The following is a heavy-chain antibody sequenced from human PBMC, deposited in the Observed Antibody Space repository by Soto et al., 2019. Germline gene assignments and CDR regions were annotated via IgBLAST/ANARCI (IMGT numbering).Heavy chain of an antibody. CDR1: GFTFTIYN. CDR3: AGGDS. J-gene: IGHJ2*01. D-gene: IGHD3-10*01. CDR2: ISTYNDNS. Sequence: QVQLVQSGAEVKKPGASVNVSCKASGFTFTIYNISWVRQAPGQGLEWMGWISTYNDNSNYAQNLQGRVTMTTDTSTTTPYMEVRSLRSDDTAVYYCAGGDSWGRGTLVTVSS. V-gene: IGHV1-18*01.